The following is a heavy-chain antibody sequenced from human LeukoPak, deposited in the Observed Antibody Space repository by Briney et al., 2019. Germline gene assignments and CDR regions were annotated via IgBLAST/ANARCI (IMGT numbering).Heavy chain of an antibody. D-gene: IGHD3-22*01. CDR3: ACLTTADAFDI. CDR1: GGSISSYY. Sequence: SETLSLTCTVSGGSISSYYWSWIRQPPGKGLEWIGYIYYNGKTNYNPSLRSRVTISVDASKKQFSLKLSSVTAADTAVYYCACLTTADAFDIWGQGTMVTVSS. J-gene: IGHJ3*02. V-gene: IGHV4-59*01. CDR2: IYYNGKT.